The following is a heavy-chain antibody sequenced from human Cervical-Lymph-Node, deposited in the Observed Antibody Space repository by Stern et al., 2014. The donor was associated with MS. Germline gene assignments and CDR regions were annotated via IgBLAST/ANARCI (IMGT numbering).Heavy chain of an antibody. CDR1: GFTFSNYG. J-gene: IGHJ4*02. V-gene: IGHV3-33*01. CDR2: IWYDGNKK. CDR3: ARGNWNYEGMGY. Sequence: VQLEESGGVVVQPGRSLRLSCAASGFTFSNYGMHWVRQAPGKGLEWLAVIWYDGNKKYYADSVKGRFTISRDNSKNTLFLQMSSLTAEDTALYYCARGNWNYEGMGYWGQGTLVTVSS. D-gene: IGHD1-7*01.